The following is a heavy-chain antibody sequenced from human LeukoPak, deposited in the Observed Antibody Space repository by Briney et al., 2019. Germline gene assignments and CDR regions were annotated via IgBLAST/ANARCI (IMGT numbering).Heavy chain of an antibody. CDR1: GVSISSGSFY. CDR2: IYTSGST. D-gene: IGHD5-12*01. V-gene: IGHV4-61*02. CDR3: ARDSGYDIIDY. J-gene: IGHJ4*02. Sequence: SETLSLTCTVSGVSISSGSFYWSWIRQPAGKGLEGTGRIYTSGSTNYNPSLKSRVTISVDTSKNRFSLKLPSVTAADTAVYYCARDSGYDIIDYWGQGTLVTVSS.